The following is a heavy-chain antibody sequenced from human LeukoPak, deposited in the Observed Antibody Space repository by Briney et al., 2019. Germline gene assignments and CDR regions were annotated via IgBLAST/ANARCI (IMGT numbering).Heavy chain of an antibody. CDR1: GGSISSYY. D-gene: IGHD3-10*01. V-gene: IGHV4-39*01. CDR2: IYYSGST. J-gene: IGHJ6*03. Sequence: SETLSLTCTVSGGSISSYYWGWIRQPPGKGLEWIGSIYYSGSTYYNPSLKSRVTISVDTSKNQFSLKLSSVTAADTAVYYCARHATGITMVRGVIYYYYYMDVWSKGTTVTISS. CDR3: ARHATGITMVRGVIYYYYYMDV.